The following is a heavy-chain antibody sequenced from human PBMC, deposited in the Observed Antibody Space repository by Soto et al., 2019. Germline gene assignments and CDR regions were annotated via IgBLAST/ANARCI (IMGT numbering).Heavy chain of an antibody. J-gene: IGHJ4*02. CDR3: AKEEYGIAVAGLDY. V-gene: IGHV3-30*18. D-gene: IGHD6-19*01. Sequence: QVQLVESGGGVVQPGRSLRLSCAASGFTFSSYGMHWVRQAPGKGLEWVAVISYDGSNKYYADSVKGRFTISRDNSKNTLYLQMNSLRAEDTAVYYCAKEEYGIAVAGLDYWVQGTLVTVSS. CDR1: GFTFSSYG. CDR2: ISYDGSNK.